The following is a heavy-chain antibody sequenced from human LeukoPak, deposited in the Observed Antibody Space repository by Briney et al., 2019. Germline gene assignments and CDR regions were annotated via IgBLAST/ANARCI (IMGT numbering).Heavy chain of an antibody. V-gene: IGHV4-34*01. CDR1: GGSFSGYY. Sequence: SETLSLTCAVYGGSFSGYYWSWIRQPPWKGLEWIGEINHSGSTNYNPSLKSRVTISVDTSKNQFSLKLSSVTAADTAVYYCAREIYYYDSSGYYFEYFQHWGQGTLVTVSS. D-gene: IGHD3-22*01. J-gene: IGHJ1*01. CDR3: AREIYYYDSSGYYFEYFQH. CDR2: INHSGST.